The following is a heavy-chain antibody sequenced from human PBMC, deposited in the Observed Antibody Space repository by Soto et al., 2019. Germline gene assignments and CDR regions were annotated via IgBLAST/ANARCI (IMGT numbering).Heavy chain of an antibody. D-gene: IGHD1-26*01. CDR3: ARDSVGATTFFSPIDY. J-gene: IGHJ4*02. CDR2: IWYDGSNK. V-gene: IGHV3-33*01. Sequence: PGGSLRLSCAASGFTFSSYGMHWVRQAPGKGLEWVAVIWYDGSNKYYADSVKGRFTISRDNSKNTPYLQMNSLRAEDTAVYYCARDSVGATTFFSPIDYWGKGTLVTVSS. CDR1: GFTFSSYG.